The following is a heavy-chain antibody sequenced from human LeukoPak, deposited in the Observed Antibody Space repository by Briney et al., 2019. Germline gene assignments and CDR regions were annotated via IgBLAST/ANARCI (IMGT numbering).Heavy chain of an antibody. CDR2: IKQDGGEK. CDR3: ARDLYNSASK. CDR1: GFTFSSSW. J-gene: IGHJ4*02. V-gene: IGHV3-7*03. D-gene: IGHD6-25*01. Sequence: PGGSLRLSCAASGFTFSSSWMTWVRQALGKGLEWVANIKQDGGEKYYVDSVKGRFTISRDNAKNSLYLQMNSLRAEDTAVYYCARDLYNSASKWGQGTLVTVSS.